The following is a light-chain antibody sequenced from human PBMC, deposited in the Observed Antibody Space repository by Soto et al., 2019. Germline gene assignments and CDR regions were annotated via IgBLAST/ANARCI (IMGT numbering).Light chain of an antibody. CDR2: DVS. J-gene: IGLJ1*01. V-gene: IGLV2-14*03. CDR1: SSDVGAYTF. Sequence: QSALTQPASVSGSPGQSITISCTGTSSDVGAYTFVSWYQQHPDKVPKLIIFDVSSRPSGVSDRFSGSKSGNTASLTISGIQPEDEADYYCSSYTSSSTHVFGSGTKLTVL. CDR3: SSYTSSSTHV.